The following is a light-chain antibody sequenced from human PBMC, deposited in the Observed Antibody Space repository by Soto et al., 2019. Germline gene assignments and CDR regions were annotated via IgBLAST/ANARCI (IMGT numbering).Light chain of an antibody. J-gene: IGKJ4*01. CDR1: QGFFYSSNNKNY. CDR2: WAS. Sequence: DTFMTQPPASLAVSRGERATINSKSGQGFFYSSNNKNYLTWYQQKPGQPPKLLIYWASTRESGVPDRFSGSGSGTDFTLTISSPQAEDVAVYYCQQYYSTPLTFGGGTKVDIK. V-gene: IGKV4-1*01. CDR3: QQYYSTPLT.